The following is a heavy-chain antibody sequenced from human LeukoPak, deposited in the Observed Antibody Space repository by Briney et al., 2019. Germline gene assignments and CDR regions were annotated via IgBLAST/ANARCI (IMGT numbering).Heavy chain of an antibody. CDR2: INHSGST. CDR3: ASPVSGSSGWYYNY. D-gene: IGHD6-19*01. CDR1: GGSFSGYY. J-gene: IGHJ4*02. Sequence: PSETLSLTCAVYGGSFSGYYWSWVRQPPGKGLEWIGEINHSGSTNYNPSHKSRVTISVETTKNQFSLKLSSVTAADTAVFYCASPVSGSSGWYYNYWGQGTLVTVS. V-gene: IGHV4-34*01.